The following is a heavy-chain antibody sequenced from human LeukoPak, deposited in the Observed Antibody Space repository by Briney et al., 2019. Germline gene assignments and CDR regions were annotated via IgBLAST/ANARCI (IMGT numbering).Heavy chain of an antibody. CDR1: GFTFSSYA. Sequence: GGSLRLSCAASGFTFSSYAMLWARQAPGEGLEWVAVISYDGSNKYYADSVKGRFTISRDNTKNTLYLQMNSLRAEDTAVYYCARAPGFIYGGFDYWGQGTLVTVSS. D-gene: IGHD3-3*02. J-gene: IGHJ4*02. CDR3: ARAPGFIYGGFDY. V-gene: IGHV3-30*04. CDR2: ISYDGSNK.